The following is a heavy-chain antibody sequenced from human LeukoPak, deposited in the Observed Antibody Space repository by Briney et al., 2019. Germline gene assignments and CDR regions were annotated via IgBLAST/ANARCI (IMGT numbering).Heavy chain of an antibody. Sequence: SETLSLTCTVSGGSISSSSYYWGWIRQPPGKGLEWIGSIYYSGSTYYNPSLKSRVTISVDTSKNQFSLKLSSVTAADTAVYYCARHSSGWSEDAWGKGTTVTISS. CDR1: GGSISSSSYY. V-gene: IGHV4-39*01. CDR2: IYYSGST. J-gene: IGHJ6*04. D-gene: IGHD6-19*01. CDR3: ARHSSGWSEDA.